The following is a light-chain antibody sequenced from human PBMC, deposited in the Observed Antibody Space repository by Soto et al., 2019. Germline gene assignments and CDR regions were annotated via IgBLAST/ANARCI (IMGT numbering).Light chain of an antibody. Sequence: EIQMTQSPSSLSASGGDIVTITCRASQSISSYLNWYQQKPGKAPKLLIYAASSLQSGVPSRFSGSGSGTDFTLTISSLQPEDFATYYCQQSYSTPFPFGPGTKVDI. V-gene: IGKV1-39*01. J-gene: IGKJ3*01. CDR1: QSISSY. CDR2: AAS. CDR3: QQSYSTPFP.